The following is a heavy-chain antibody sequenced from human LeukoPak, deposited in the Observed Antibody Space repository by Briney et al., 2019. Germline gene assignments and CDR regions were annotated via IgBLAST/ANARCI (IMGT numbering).Heavy chain of an antibody. CDR1: GFTFSSYA. J-gene: IGHJ4*02. Sequence: KTGGSLRLSCAASGFTFSSYALSWVRQAPGKGLEWVSTISSSSTYIYYADSVKGRITISRDNAKNSLSLQMNSLRAEDTAVYYCARDLSTGGASDYWGPGTLVTVSS. V-gene: IGHV3-21*01. CDR3: ARDLSTGGASDY. CDR2: ISSSSTYI. D-gene: IGHD3-16*01.